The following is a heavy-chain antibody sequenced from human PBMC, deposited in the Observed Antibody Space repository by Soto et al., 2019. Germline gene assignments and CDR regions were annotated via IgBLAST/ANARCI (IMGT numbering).Heavy chain of an antibody. CDR1: GFTVSSNY. CDR2: IYSGGST. V-gene: IGHV3-53*04. J-gene: IGHJ6*03. CDR3: AREYTGGPYYYYYMDV. Sequence: GGSLRLSCAASGFTVSSNYMSWVRQAPGKGLEWVSVIYSGGSTYYADSVKGRFTISRHNSKNTLYLQMNSLRAEDTAVYYCAREYTGGPYYYYYMDVWGKGTTVTVSS. D-gene: IGHD3-16*01.